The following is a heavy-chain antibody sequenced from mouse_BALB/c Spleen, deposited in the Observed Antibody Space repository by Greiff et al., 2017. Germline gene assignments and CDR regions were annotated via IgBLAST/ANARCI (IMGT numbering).Heavy chain of an antibody. D-gene: IGHD1-1*01. J-gene: IGHJ2*01. Sequence: EVQRVESGGGLVKPGGSLKLSCAASGFTFSDYYMYWVRQTPEKRLEWVATISDGGSYTYYPDSVKGRFTISRDNAKNNRYLQMSSLKSEDTAMYYCARDGGVAFDYWGQGTTLTVSS. CDR1: GFTFSDYY. CDR2: ISDGGSYT. CDR3: ARDGGVAFDY. V-gene: IGHV5-4*02.